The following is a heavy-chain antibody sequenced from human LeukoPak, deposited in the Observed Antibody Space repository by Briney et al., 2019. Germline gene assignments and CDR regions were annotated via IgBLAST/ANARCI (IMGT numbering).Heavy chain of an antibody. Sequence: ASVKVSCKASGYTFTSYGISWVRQAPGQGLEWMGWISAYNGNTNYAQKLQGRVTMTTDTSTSTAYMELRSLRSDDTAVYYCARDRGLYDFWSGYYTDPLGFDYWGQGTLVTVSS. V-gene: IGHV1-18*01. CDR2: ISAYNGNT. CDR1: GYTFTSYG. D-gene: IGHD3-3*01. CDR3: ARDRGLYDFWSGYYTDPLGFDY. J-gene: IGHJ4*02.